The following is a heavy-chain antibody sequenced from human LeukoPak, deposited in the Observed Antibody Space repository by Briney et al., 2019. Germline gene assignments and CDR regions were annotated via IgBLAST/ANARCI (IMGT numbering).Heavy chain of an antibody. Sequence: SSETLSLTCTVSGGSISSYYWSWIRQPPGKGLEWIGYIYYSGSTNYNPSLKSRVTISVDTSKNQFSLKLTSVTAADTAVYYCARDLAREDAFDIWGQGTVVTVPS. J-gene: IGHJ3*02. CDR3: ARDLAREDAFDI. V-gene: IGHV4-59*01. CDR1: GGSISSYY. CDR2: IYYSGST. D-gene: IGHD2-21*01.